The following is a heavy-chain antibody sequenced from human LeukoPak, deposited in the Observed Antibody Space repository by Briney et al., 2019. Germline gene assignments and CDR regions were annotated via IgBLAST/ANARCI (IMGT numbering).Heavy chain of an antibody. J-gene: IGHJ5*02. CDR2: ISTYYGNR. CDR1: GYTFTSYG. V-gene: IGHV1-18*01. CDR3: ATDPAPGYSSSWYWFDP. Sequence: ASVKVSCKASGYTFTSYGITWVRQAPGQGLEWMGWISTYYGNRNYAQKFQGRVTMTTDTSTRTVFMELRSLRSDDTAVYYCATDPAPGYSSSWYWFDPWGQGTLVTVSS. D-gene: IGHD6-13*01.